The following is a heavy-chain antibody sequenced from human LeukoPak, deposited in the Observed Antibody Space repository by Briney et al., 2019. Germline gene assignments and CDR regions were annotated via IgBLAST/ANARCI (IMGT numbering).Heavy chain of an antibody. J-gene: IGHJ4*02. CDR2: VSGSASNT. Sequence: GGSLRLSCAAPGFTFSNYAMSWVRQAPGKGLEWVSTVSGSASNTYYADSVKGRFTISRDNSETTLYLQMNSLRADDTAVYYCAKGFQTYGELSFDVWGQGTLVAVSS. V-gene: IGHV3-23*01. D-gene: IGHD4-17*01. CDR3: AKGFQTYGELSFDV. CDR1: GFTFSNYA.